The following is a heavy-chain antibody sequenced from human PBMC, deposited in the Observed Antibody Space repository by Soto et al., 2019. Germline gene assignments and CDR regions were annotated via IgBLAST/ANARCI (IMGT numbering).Heavy chain of an antibody. J-gene: IGHJ4*02. CDR2: ISYGGSNK. CDR3: AKNYDSSGSRGDY. Sequence: QVQLVESGGGVVQPGRSLRLSCAASGFTFSSYGMHWVRQAPGKGLEWVAVISYGGSNKYYADSVKGRFTISRDNSKNTLYLQMNSLRAEDTAVYYCAKNYDSSGSRGDYWGQGTLVTVSS. CDR1: GFTFSSYG. D-gene: IGHD3-22*01. V-gene: IGHV3-30*18.